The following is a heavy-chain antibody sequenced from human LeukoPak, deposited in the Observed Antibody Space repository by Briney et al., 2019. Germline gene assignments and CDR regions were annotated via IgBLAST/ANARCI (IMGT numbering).Heavy chain of an antibody. Sequence: SETLSLTCAVSGGSISSGGYSWSWIRQPPGKGLEWIGEINHSGSTNYNPSLKSRVTISVDTSKNQFSLKLTSVTAADTAVYYCARLDYDFWSGTFDYWGQGTLVTVSS. CDR3: ARLDYDFWSGTFDY. D-gene: IGHD3-3*01. CDR2: INHSGST. V-gene: IGHV4-39*01. J-gene: IGHJ4*02. CDR1: GGSISSGGYS.